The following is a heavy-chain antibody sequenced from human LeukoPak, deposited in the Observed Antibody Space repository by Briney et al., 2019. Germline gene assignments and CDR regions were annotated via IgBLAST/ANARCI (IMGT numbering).Heavy chain of an antibody. CDR3: AKDEGSSFYFDY. Sequence: GGSLRLSCAASGFTLSSYAMSWVRQAPGKGLEWVSAISGSGGSTYYADSVKGRFTISRDNSKNTLYLQMNSLRAEDTAVYYCAKDEGSSFYFDYWGQGTLVTVSS. CDR1: GFTLSSYA. CDR2: ISGSGGST. V-gene: IGHV3-23*01. D-gene: IGHD6-13*01. J-gene: IGHJ4*02.